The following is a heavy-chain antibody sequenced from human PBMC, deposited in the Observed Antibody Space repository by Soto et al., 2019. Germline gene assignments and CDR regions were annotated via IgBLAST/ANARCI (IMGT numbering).Heavy chain of an antibody. Sequence: GGSLRLSCAASGFTFSIYSMNWVRQAPGKGLEWVSSISSSSSYIYYADSVKGRFTISRDNAKNSLYLQMNSLRAEDTAVYYCANVGYSGYIRKNYYYYYGMDVWGQGTTVTVSS. V-gene: IGHV3-21*01. J-gene: IGHJ6*02. CDR2: ISSSSSYI. CDR1: GFTFSIYS. CDR3: ANVGYSGYIRKNYYYYYGMDV. D-gene: IGHD5-12*01.